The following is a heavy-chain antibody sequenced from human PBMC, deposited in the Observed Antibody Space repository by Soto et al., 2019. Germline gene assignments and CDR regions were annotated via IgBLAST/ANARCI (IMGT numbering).Heavy chain of an antibody. D-gene: IGHD2-2*01. V-gene: IGHV3-30*18. CDR1: GFTFSTYG. Sequence: QVQLVESGGGVVQPGRSLRLSCAASGFTFSTYGMHWVRQAPGKGLEWVAVISYNGKNKYYEQSVKGRLTISRDNSKNTLYLQVNSLRVEDTAVYYCAKGQHCSSTSCHFYYYGMDVWGQGTTVAVSS. CDR2: ISYNGKNK. CDR3: AKGQHCSSTSCHFYYYGMDV. J-gene: IGHJ6*02.